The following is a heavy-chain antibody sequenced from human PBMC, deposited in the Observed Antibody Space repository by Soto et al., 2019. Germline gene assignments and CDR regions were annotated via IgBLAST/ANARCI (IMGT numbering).Heavy chain of an antibody. CDR3: AKVPPSITIFGDWFDT. D-gene: IGHD3-3*01. V-gene: IGHV3-30*18. CDR2: ISYDGSNK. CDR1: GFTFSSYG. Sequence: PGGSLRLSCAASGFTFSSYGMHWVRQAPGKGLEWVAVISYDGSNKYYADSVKGRFTISRDNSKNTLYLQMNSLRAEDTAVYYCAKVPPSITIFGDWFDTWGQGTLVTVSS. J-gene: IGHJ5*02.